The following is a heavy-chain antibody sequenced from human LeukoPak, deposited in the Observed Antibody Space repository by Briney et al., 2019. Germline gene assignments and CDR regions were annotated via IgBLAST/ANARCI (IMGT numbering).Heavy chain of an antibody. CDR1: GYTFTGYY. Sequence: ASVKVSCKASGYTFTGYYMHWVRQAPGQGLEWMGWINPNSGGTNYAQEFQGRVTMTRDTSISTAYMELSRLRSDDTAVYYCAIGYCSGGSCYAGSNWFDPWGQGTLVTVSS. CDR2: INPNSGGT. J-gene: IGHJ5*02. D-gene: IGHD2-15*01. CDR3: AIGYCSGGSCYAGSNWFDP. V-gene: IGHV1-2*02.